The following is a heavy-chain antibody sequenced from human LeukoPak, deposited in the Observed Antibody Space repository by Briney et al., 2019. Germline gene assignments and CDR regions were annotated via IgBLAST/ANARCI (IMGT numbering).Heavy chain of an antibody. V-gene: IGHV4-59*11. CDR2: NDYSGST. CDR3: ARGATFRGTYYMDV. Sequence: SETLSLTCIVSGGPISTHYWSWSRQPPGKGLEWSGYNDYSGSTNYNPSLKSRVTISVDTSKNQFSLKLNSVTAADTAVYYCARGATFRGTYYMDVWGKGTTVTVSS. J-gene: IGHJ6*03. CDR1: GGPISTHY. D-gene: IGHD3-10*01.